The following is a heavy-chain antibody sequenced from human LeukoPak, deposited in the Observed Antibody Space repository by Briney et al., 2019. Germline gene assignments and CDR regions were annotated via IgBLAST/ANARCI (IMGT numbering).Heavy chain of an antibody. CDR2: IYYSGST. CDR3: ARETPGGDGYTDY. D-gene: IGHD5-24*01. J-gene: IGHJ4*02. V-gene: IGHV4-59*01. CDR1: GGSISSYY. Sequence: SETLSLTCTVSGGSISSYYWSWIRQPPGKGLEWIGYIYYSGSTNYNPSLKSRVTISVDTSKNQSSLKLSSVTAADTAVYYCARETPGGDGYTDYWGQGTLVTVSS.